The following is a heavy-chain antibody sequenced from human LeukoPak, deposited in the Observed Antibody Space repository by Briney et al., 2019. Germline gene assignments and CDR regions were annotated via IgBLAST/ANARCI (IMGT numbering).Heavy chain of an antibody. CDR3: ARVTMGTGTTYDAFDI. J-gene: IGHJ3*02. Sequence: ASVKVSCKASGYTFTDYYMHCVRQAPGQGGEGMGWINPNTGVTNYTQKFKGRSTMSRATSINTASMELSRLTSDDTAVYYCARVTMGTGTTYDAFDIWGQGTMVTVSS. CDR2: INPNTGVT. V-gene: IGHV1-2*02. CDR1: GYTFTDYY. D-gene: IGHD1-1*01.